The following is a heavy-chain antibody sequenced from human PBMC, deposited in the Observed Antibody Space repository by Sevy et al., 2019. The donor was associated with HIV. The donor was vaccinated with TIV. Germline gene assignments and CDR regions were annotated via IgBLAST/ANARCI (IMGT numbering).Heavy chain of an antibody. Sequence: ASVKVSCKASGYTFVEHYISWVRQAPGKGLEWMGTMDPNSGVTISAQTFQGRVTMTRDTSIATGYIELSSLRSDDTALYYGAVTGGLDLWGEGTLVTVSS. CDR2: MDPNSGVT. J-gene: IGHJ4*02. CDR1: GYTFVEHY. D-gene: IGHD2-21*02. V-gene: IGHV1-2*02. CDR3: AVTGGLDL.